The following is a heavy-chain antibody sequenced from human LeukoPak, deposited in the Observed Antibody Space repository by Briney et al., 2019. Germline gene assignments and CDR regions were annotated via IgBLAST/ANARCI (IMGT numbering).Heavy chain of an antibody. CDR1: GFTFSSYA. V-gene: IGHV3-30-3*01. J-gene: IGHJ4*02. D-gene: IGHD6-19*01. Sequence: GRSLRLSCAASGFTFSSYAIHWVRQSPGKGLEWVSVISYDGSNKFYADSVKGRFTISRDNSKNTQYLEMNSLRAEDTAVYYCARDGGVYSSGWFDYWGQGTLVTVSS. CDR2: ISYDGSNK. CDR3: ARDGGVYSSGWFDY.